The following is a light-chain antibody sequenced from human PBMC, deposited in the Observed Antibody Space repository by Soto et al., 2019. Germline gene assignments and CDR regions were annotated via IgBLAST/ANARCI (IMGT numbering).Light chain of an antibody. CDR1: QGISTY. J-gene: IGKJ1*01. Sequence: DIQMTQSPSSLSASVGDRVTITCRASQGISTYLNWFQQKPGKAPKLLIYAASSLQSGVPSRFSGSGSETDFTLTISSLQPEDFATYSCQQSYSTTWTFGQRTKVEIK. CDR2: AAS. CDR3: QQSYSTTWT. V-gene: IGKV1-39*01.